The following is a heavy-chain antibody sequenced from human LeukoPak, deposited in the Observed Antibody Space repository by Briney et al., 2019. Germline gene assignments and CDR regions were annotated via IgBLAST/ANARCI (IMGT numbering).Heavy chain of an antibody. D-gene: IGHD2-2*01. CDR2: IYPGDSDT. V-gene: IGHV5-51*01. CDR3: ARRYCSSSSCYAYFDY. J-gene: IGHJ4*02. Sequence: GESLKISCKGSGYSFTSNWIGWVRQMPGKGLEWMGIIYPGDSDTRYNPSFEGQVTISADKSISTAYLQWSSLKASDTAMYYCARRYCSSSSCYAYFDYWGQGTLVTVSS. CDR1: GYSFTSNW.